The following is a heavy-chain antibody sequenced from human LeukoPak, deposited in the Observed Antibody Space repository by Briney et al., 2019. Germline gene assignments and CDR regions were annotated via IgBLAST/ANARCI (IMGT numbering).Heavy chain of an antibody. CDR2: VYDSGST. D-gene: IGHD6-6*01. CDR1: GGSISTNTYY. CDR3: ASYSVSSSSSSSFDP. V-gene: IGHV4-39*07. J-gene: IGHJ5*02. Sequence: SETLSLTCTVSGGSISTNTYYWAWLRQPPGMGRQWLGRVYDSGSTYNNPSLKSRVAISVDTSKTQFSLKLSSVTAADTAVYYCASYSVSSSSSSSFDPWGQGTLVTVSS.